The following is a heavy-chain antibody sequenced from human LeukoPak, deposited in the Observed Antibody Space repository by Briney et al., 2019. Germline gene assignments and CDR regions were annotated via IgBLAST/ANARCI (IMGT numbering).Heavy chain of an antibody. CDR3: ARGRVYYGSGSYYYFDY. V-gene: IGHV4-61*01. Sequence: SETLSLTCTVSGGSISSGSYYWSWIRQPPGKGLEWIGYIYYSGSTNYNPSLKGRVTISVDTSKNQFSLKLSSVTAADTAVYYCARGRVYYGSGSYYYFDYWGQGTLVTVSS. J-gene: IGHJ4*02. CDR2: IYYSGST. D-gene: IGHD3-10*01. CDR1: GGSISSGSYY.